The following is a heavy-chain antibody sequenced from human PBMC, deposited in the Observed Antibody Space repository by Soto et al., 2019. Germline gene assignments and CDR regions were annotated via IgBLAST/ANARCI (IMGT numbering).Heavy chain of an antibody. D-gene: IGHD3-3*01. Sequence: GGSLRLSCAASGFTFSSYGMHWVRQAPGKGLEWVAVIWYEGVNKYYADSVKGRFTISRDNSKNTLYLQRNSLRAEETAVYYCARERVDYWSGNPPCGAFDIWGQGTMVTVSS. V-gene: IGHV3-33*01. CDR3: ARERVDYWSGNPPCGAFDI. CDR1: GFTFSSYG. CDR2: IWYEGVNK. J-gene: IGHJ3*02.